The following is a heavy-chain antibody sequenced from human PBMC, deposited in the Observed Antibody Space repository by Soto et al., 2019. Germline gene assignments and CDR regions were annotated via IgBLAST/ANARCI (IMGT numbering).Heavy chain of an antibody. Sequence: EVQLVESGGGLVQPGGSLRLSCAASGFTFNNYYMVWVRQAPGRGLAWVANINQDGSAKYYVDSVKGRFTISRDNAKSSLYLQISSLRADDTATYYCGRGFGGTHWGQGSLVTVSS. J-gene: IGHJ4*02. CDR3: GRGFGGTH. CDR1: GFTFNNYY. CDR2: INQDGSAK. D-gene: IGHD2-15*01. V-gene: IGHV3-7*02.